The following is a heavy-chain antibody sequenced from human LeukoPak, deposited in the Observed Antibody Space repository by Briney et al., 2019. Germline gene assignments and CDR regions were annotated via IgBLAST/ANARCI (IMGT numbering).Heavy chain of an antibody. D-gene: IGHD3-3*01. CDR2: IDISGTST. J-gene: IGHJ6*02. CDR3: AAAYFGVDQFYYGMDV. Sequence: PGGSLRLSCAASGFTFSSYAMSWVRQAPGKGLEWVSAIDISGTSTYYADSVRGRFTISKDTFKNTLYLQLNSLRAEDTAIYYCAAAYFGVDQFYYGMDVWGQGTTVTVSS. V-gene: IGHV3-23*05. CDR1: GFTFSSYA.